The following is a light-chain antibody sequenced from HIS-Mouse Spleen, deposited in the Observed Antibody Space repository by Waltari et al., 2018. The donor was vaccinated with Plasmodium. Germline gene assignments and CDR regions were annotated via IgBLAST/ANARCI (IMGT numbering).Light chain of an antibody. CDR2: EDS. Sequence: SYELTPPTSLPVSPGQTARITCSGDSLPKKSAYWYQQKSGQAPVLVIYEDSKRPSGIPERFSGSSSGTMATLTISGAQVEDEADYYCYSTDSSGNHRVFGGGTKLTVL. V-gene: IGLV3-10*01. CDR3: YSTDSSGNHRV. CDR1: SLPKKS. J-gene: IGLJ3*02.